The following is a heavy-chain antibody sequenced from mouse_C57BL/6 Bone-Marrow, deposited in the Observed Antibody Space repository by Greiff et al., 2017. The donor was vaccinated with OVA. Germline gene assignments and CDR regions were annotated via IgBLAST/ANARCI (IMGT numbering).Heavy chain of an antibody. J-gene: IGHJ3*01. CDR3: ARQDY. CDR2: ISSGGSYT. V-gene: IGHV5-6*02. Sequence: DVKLQESGGDLVKPGGSLKLSCAASGFTFSSYGMSWVRQTPDKRLEWVATISSGGSYTYYPDSVKGRFTISRDNAKNTLYLQMSSLKSEDTAMYYCARQDYGGQGTLVTVSA. CDR1: GFTFSSYG.